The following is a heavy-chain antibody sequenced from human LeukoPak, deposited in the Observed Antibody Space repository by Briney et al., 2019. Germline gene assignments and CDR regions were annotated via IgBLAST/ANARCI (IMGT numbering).Heavy chain of an antibody. D-gene: IGHD3/OR15-3a*01. J-gene: IGHJ3*02. CDR2: IYYSGST. Sequence: PSETLSLTCTVSGGSISSSSYYWGWIRQPPGKGLEWIGSIYYSGSTYYNPSLKSRVTISVDTSKNQFSLKLSSVTAADTAVYYCARVLRKQGTLAFDIWGQGTMVTVSS. CDR1: GGSISSSSYY. CDR3: ARVLRKQGTLAFDI. V-gene: IGHV4-39*07.